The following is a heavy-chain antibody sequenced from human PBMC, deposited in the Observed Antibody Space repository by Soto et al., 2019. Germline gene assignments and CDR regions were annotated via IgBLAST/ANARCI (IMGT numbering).Heavy chain of an antibody. D-gene: IGHD6-13*01. V-gene: IGHV1-18*01. CDR1: CYTFTSYG. CDR2: ISAYNGNT. J-gene: IGHJ4*02. CDR3: ARDPTSSSWAYFDY. Sequence: QVQLVQSGAEVKKPGASVKVSCKASCYTFTSYGISWVRQPPGQGLEWMGWISAYNGNTNYAQKLQGRVTMTTDTCTSTAYMDLRSMSSDDQAVYYCARDPTSSSWAYFDYWGQGTLVTLS.